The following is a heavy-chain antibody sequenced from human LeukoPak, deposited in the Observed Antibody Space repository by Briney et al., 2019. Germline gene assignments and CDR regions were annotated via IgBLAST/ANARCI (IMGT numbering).Heavy chain of an antibody. V-gene: IGHV4-59*01. Sequence: PSETLSLTCTVSGGSLSSYYWSWIRQPPGKGLEWIGYIHSSGSTNYNPSLKSRVTISLDTSKNQFSLNLSSVTAADTAIYYCARCKAETAIDYWGQGTLVTVSS. CDR2: IHSSGST. CDR3: ARCKAETAIDY. J-gene: IGHJ4*02. CDR1: GGSLSSYY. D-gene: IGHD2-21*02.